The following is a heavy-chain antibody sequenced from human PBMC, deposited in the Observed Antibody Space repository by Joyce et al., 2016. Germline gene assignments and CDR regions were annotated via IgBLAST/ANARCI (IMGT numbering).Heavy chain of an antibody. Sequence: EVQLVQSGGEVKKPGESLKLSCKGVGYSFTSYWLGWVRQMTGKGLELMGIIKPEDSDTRCSPSFQGQVTISVDRSIKTAHLRWGSLRASDTAIYYCARSAVRGTLSPFFDYWGQGSLVTVSS. V-gene: IGHV5-51*01. CDR3: ARSAVRGTLSPFFDY. D-gene: IGHD3-16*01. CDR2: IKPEDSDT. J-gene: IGHJ4*02. CDR1: GYSFTSYW.